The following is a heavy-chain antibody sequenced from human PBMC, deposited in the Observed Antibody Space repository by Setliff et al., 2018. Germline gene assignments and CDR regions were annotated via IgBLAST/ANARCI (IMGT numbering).Heavy chain of an antibody. CDR1: GYTFTNYA. J-gene: IGHJ4*02. V-gene: IGHV1-18*01. CDR2: ISAYTGNT. D-gene: IGHD3-22*01. Sequence: ASVKVSCKASGYTFTNYAISWVRQAPGQGLEWMGWISAYTGNTYYAPKLQGRVTMTTDTSTTTAYMELRSLRSDDTALYYCARINFYVSSGYYYAPDYWGQGTLVTVSS. CDR3: ARINFYVSSGYYYAPDY.